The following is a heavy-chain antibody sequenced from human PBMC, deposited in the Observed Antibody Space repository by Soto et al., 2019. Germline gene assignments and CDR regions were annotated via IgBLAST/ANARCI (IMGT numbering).Heavy chain of an antibody. V-gene: IGHV3-74*01. CDR1: GFMFSHDW. J-gene: IGHJ6*02. CDR2: IISGGSRV. Sequence: PGGSLRLSCAASGFMFSHDWMNWVRQGPGKGLEWIARIISGGSRVTYADSVEGRFTITRDNAKNMLFLETHSLTVEDTAVYYCARERTSKGGLDVWGQGTTVTVSS. CDR3: ARERTSKGGLDV.